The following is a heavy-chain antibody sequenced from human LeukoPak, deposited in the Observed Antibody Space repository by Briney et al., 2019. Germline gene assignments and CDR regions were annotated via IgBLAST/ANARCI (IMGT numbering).Heavy chain of an antibody. CDR1: GGTFSSYA. V-gene: IGHV1-69*13. CDR3: ARAPGIAVAGIDFDY. CDR2: IIPIFGTA. Sequence: ASVKVSCKASGGTFSSYAISWVRQAPGQGPEWMGGIIPIFGTANYAQKFQGRVTITADESTSTAYMELSSLRSGDTAVYYCARAPGIAVAGIDFDYWGQGTLVTVSS. D-gene: IGHD6-19*01. J-gene: IGHJ4*02.